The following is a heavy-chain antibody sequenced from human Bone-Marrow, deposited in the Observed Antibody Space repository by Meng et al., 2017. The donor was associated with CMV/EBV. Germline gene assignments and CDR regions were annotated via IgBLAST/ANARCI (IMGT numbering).Heavy chain of an antibody. V-gene: IGHV3-30*04. CDR1: GFTFSSYA. CDR3: ARAEDSSGWSQLDY. D-gene: IGHD6-19*01. Sequence: GESLKISCAASGFTFSSYAMHWVRRAPGKGLEWVAVISYDGSNKYYADSVKGRFTISRDNSKNTLYLQMNSLRAEDTAVYYCARAEDSSGWSQLDYWGQGTLVTVSS. J-gene: IGHJ4*02. CDR2: ISYDGSNK.